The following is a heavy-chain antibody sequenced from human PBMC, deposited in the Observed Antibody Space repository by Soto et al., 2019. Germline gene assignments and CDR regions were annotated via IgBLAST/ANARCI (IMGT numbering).Heavy chain of an antibody. J-gene: IGHJ5*02. V-gene: IGHV3-33*01. CDR2: IWYDGSNK. Sequence: PGGSLRLSCAASGFTFSSYGMHWVRQAPGKGLEWVAVIWYDGSNKYYADSVKGRFTISRDNSKNTLYLQMNSLRAEDTAVYYCARANCSGGSCYRFDPWGQGTLVTVSS. CDR3: ARANCSGGSCYRFDP. CDR1: GFTFSSYG. D-gene: IGHD2-15*01.